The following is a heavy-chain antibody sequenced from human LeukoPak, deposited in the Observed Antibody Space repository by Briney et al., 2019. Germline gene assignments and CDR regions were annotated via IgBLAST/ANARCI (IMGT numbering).Heavy chain of an antibody. J-gene: IGHJ6*03. D-gene: IGHD5-12*01. CDR3: ARAARWLRFGYYYMDV. CDR1: GYTFTGYY. CDR2: ISAYNGNT. V-gene: IGHV1-18*04. Sequence: ASVKVSCKASGYTFTGYYMHWVRQAPGQGLEWMGWISAYNGNTNYAQKLQGRVTMTTDTSTSTAYMELRSLRSDDTAVYYCARAARWLRFGYYYMDVWGKGTTVTVSS.